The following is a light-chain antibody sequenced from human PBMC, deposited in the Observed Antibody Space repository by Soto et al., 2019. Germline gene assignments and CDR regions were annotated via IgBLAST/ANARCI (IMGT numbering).Light chain of an antibody. CDR1: QSVLYSSNNKNY. CDR2: WAS. J-gene: IGKJ2*01. CDR3: QQYYRTPRQYT. Sequence: DIVMTQSPDSLAVSLGERATINCKSSQSVLYSSNNKNYLAWYQQKPGQPPKLLIYWASTRESGVPDRFSGSGSGTDFTLTISSLQAEDVAVYYCQQYYRTPRQYTFGQGTKLEIK. V-gene: IGKV4-1*01.